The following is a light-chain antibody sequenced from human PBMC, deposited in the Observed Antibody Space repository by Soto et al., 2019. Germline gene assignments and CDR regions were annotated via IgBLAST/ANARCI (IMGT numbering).Light chain of an antibody. Sequence: QSVLTQSPSASASLGASVKLTCTLSSGHSNYAIPWHQQQPEKGPRYLMKVNSGGRHIKGDGFPDGFTGSSSGAERYLFIYSLQSEDEADYYCQTWGTGSAIVVFGGGSQLTVL. CDR1: SGHSNYA. CDR3: QTWGTGSAIVV. CDR2: VNSGGRH. J-gene: IGLJ7*01. V-gene: IGLV4-69*01.